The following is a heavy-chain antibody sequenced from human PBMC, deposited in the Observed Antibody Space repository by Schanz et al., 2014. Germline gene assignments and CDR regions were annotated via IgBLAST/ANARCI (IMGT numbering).Heavy chain of an antibody. Sequence: QVQLVQSGAEVKKPGASMKVSCKASGYTFTGYYMHWVRQAPGQGLEWMGRINPNSGGTNYAQKCQGRVTMTRDTSISTAYMELSSLRSDDAAVYYCARELRLEYYFDFWGQGTQVTVSS. CDR3: ARELRLEYYFDF. CDR2: INPNSGGT. V-gene: IGHV1-2*02. D-gene: IGHD4-17*01. J-gene: IGHJ4*02. CDR1: GYTFTGYY.